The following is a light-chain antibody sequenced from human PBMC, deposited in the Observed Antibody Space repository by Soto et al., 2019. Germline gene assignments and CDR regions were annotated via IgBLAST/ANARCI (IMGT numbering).Light chain of an antibody. J-gene: IGLJ1*01. CDR3: SSYTTSSTYV. CDR2: EVS. V-gene: IGLV2-14*01. Sequence: SVSGSPGQSITISCTGTSSDVGGYNSVSWYQQHPGKAPKLMIYEVSNRPSGVSNRFSGSKSGNTASLTISGLQAEDEADYYCSSYTTSSTYVFGTGTKVTVL. CDR1: SSDVGGYNS.